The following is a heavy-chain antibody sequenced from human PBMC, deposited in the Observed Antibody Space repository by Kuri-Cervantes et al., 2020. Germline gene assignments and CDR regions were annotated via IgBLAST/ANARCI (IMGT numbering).Heavy chain of an antibody. Sequence: GGSLRLSCAASGFTFSSYGMHWVRQVPGKGLVWVSRINGDGSRSSYADSVKGRFTISRDNAKNTLYLLMNSLRAEDTAVYYCARGGGRELDWFDPWGQGTLVTVSS. CDR1: GFTFSSYG. CDR2: INGDGSRS. V-gene: IGHV3-74*01. J-gene: IGHJ5*02. D-gene: IGHD3-10*01. CDR3: ARGGGRELDWFDP.